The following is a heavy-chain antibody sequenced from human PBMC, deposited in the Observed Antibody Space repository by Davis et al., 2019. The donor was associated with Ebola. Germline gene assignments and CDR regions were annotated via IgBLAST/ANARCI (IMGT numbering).Heavy chain of an antibody. Sequence: PGGSLRLSCAASGFTFDDYAMHWVRQAPGKGLEWVSGISWNSGSIGYADSVKGRFTISRDNAKNSLYLQMSSLRDEDTAIYYCVRHLPGGWFDPWGQGTLVTVSS. CDR2: ISWNSGSI. J-gene: IGHJ5*02. V-gene: IGHV3-9*01. CDR3: VRHLPGGWFDP. D-gene: IGHD1-14*01. CDR1: GFTFDDYA.